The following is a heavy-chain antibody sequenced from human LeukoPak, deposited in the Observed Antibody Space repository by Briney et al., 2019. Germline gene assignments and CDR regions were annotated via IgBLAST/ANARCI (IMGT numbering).Heavy chain of an antibody. Sequence: ASVTVSCKASGYTFTGYYVHWVRQAPGQGLEWMGWINPNSGGTNYAQKFQGRVTMTRDTSISTAYMELSRLRSDDTAVYYCARTGRGYTYGFVPSESDYYYYYMDVWGKGTTVTVSS. J-gene: IGHJ6*03. CDR3: ARTGRGYTYGFVPSESDYYYYYMDV. CDR1: GYTFTGYY. D-gene: IGHD5-18*01. V-gene: IGHV1-2*02. CDR2: INPNSGGT.